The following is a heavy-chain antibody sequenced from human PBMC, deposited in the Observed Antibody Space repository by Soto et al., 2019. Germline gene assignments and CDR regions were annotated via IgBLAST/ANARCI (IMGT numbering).Heavy chain of an antibody. D-gene: IGHD2-2*03. V-gene: IGHV1-18*01. Sequence: ASVKVSCKASGYTFSSYGISWVRQAPGQGLEWMGWISAYNGNTNYAQKLQGRVTMTTDTSTSTAYMELRSLRSDDTAVYYCARAGYCSSTSCSAPYYYYMDVWGKGTPVTVSS. J-gene: IGHJ6*03. CDR1: GYTFSSYG. CDR3: ARAGYCSSTSCSAPYYYYMDV. CDR2: ISAYNGNT.